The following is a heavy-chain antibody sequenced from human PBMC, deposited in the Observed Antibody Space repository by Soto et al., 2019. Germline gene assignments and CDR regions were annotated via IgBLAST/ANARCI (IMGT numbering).Heavy chain of an antibody. CDR2: IIPILGIA. CDR1: GGTFSSYT. V-gene: IGHV1-69*02. CDR3: ATGGPFGYSRPFDY. Sequence: GASVKVSCKASGGTFSSYTISWVRQAPGQGLEWMGRIIPILGIANYAQKFQGRVTITADKSTSTAYMELSSLRSEDTAVYYCATGGPFGYSRPFDYWGQGTLVTVSS. J-gene: IGHJ4*02. D-gene: IGHD6-13*01.